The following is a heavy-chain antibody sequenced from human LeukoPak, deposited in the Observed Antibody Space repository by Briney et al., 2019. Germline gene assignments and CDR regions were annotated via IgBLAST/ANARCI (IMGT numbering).Heavy chain of an antibody. V-gene: IGHV4-59*08. CDR1: DDSITMYY. J-gene: IGHJ6*03. CDR3: ARHVGRGTQIYYMDV. CDR2: IYDSGTT. Sequence: SETLSLTCTVSDDSITMYYWTWIRQPPGKGLEWIGYIYDSGTTFYNPSLKTRLIISVDTSKNQFSLRLTSVTAADTAVYYCARHVGRGTQIYYMDVWGKGTTVTVSS. D-gene: IGHD3-16*01.